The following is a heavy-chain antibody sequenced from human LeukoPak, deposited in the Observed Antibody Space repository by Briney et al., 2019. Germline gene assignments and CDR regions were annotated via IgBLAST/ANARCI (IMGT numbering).Heavy chain of an antibody. Sequence: SGPTLVNPTQTLTLPCTFSGFSLSTSGVGVGWIRQPPGKALEWLALIYWDDDKRYSPSLKSRLTITKDTSKNQVVLTMTNMDPVDTATYYCAHRGYSPNGNWFDPWGQGTLVTVSS. CDR3: AHRGYSPNGNWFDP. D-gene: IGHD5-18*01. CDR1: GFSLSTSGVG. J-gene: IGHJ5*02. CDR2: IYWDDDK. V-gene: IGHV2-5*02.